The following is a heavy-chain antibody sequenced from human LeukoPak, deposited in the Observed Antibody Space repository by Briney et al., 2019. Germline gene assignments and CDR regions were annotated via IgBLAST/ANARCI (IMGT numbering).Heavy chain of an antibody. Sequence: GGSLRLSCAASGFTFDDYGMSWVRQAPGKGLEWVSAISGSGGSTYYADSVKGRFTISRDNSKNTLYLQMNSLRAEDTAVYYCAKDRGTYGDYNFDYWGQGTLVTVSS. CDR1: GFTFDDYG. J-gene: IGHJ4*02. CDR3: AKDRGTYGDYNFDY. D-gene: IGHD4-17*01. CDR2: ISGSGGST. V-gene: IGHV3-23*01.